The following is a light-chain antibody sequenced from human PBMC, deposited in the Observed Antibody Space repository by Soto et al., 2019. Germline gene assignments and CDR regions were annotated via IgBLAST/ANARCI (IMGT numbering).Light chain of an antibody. CDR2: KAS. CDR1: QSISSW. Sequence: DIQMTQSPSTLSASVGDRVTITCRASQSISSWLAWYQQKPGKAPKLLISKASYLESGVPSRFSGSGSGTEFTLTIISLQPDDFATYYCQQYNTYSLTFGQGTKLEI. J-gene: IGKJ2*01. V-gene: IGKV1-5*03. CDR3: QQYNTYSLT.